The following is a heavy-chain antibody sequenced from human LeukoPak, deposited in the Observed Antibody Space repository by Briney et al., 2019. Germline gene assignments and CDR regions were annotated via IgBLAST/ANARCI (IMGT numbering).Heavy chain of an antibody. Sequence: GSLRLSCAASGFTFSSYAMSWVRQPPGKGLEWIGSIYDSGSTYYNPSLKSRVTISVDTSKNQFSLKLNSVTAADTAVYYCARHYGPWGQETLVTVSS. CDR1: GFTFSSYA. D-gene: IGHD3-10*01. J-gene: IGHJ5*02. V-gene: IGHV4-39*01. CDR2: IYDSGST. CDR3: ARHYGP.